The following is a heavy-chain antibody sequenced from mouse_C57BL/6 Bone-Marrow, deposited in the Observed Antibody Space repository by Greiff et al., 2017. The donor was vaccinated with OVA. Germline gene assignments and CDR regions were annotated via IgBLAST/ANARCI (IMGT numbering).Heavy chain of an antibody. J-gene: IGHJ2*01. CDR1: GYTFTSYG. D-gene: IGHD1-1*01. CDR3: ARSGGSSSLYFDY. CDR2: IYPRSGNT. V-gene: IGHV1-81*01. Sequence: QVQLQQSGAELARPGASVKLSCKASGYTFTSYGISWVKQRTGQGLEWIGEIYPRSGNTYYNEKFKGKATLTADKSSSTAYMELRSLTSEDSAVYFCARSGGSSSLYFDYWGQGTTLTVSS.